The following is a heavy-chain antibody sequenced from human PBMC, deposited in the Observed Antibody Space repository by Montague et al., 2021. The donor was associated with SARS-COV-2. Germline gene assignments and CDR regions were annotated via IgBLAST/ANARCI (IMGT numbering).Heavy chain of an antibody. CDR1: GGSFSGYW. CDR3: ARGAPGY. V-gene: IGHV4-34*01. J-gene: IGHJ4*02. CDR2: INDSGTT. Sequence: SETLSLTCDVYGGSFSGYWWTWIRQSPGKGLEWIGGINDSGTTKYNPSPKSRVTISVYTSKNQISLDLTSVTVADTAVYYCARGAPGYWGQGTLVTVPS.